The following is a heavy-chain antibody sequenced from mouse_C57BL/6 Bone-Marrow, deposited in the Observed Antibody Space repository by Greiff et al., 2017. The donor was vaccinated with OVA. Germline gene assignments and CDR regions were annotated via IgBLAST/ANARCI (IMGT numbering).Heavy chain of an antibody. CDR2: ISSGGSYT. J-gene: IGHJ2*01. CDR3: ARRFITTGFDY. V-gene: IGHV5-6*02. CDR1: GFTFSSYG. Sequence: DVMLVESGGDLVKPGGSLKLPCAASGFTFSSYGMSWVRQTPDKRLEWVATISSGGSYTYYPDSVKGRFTISRDNAKNTLYLQMGSLKSEDTAIYYCARRFITTGFDYWGQGTTLTVSS. D-gene: IGHD1-1*01.